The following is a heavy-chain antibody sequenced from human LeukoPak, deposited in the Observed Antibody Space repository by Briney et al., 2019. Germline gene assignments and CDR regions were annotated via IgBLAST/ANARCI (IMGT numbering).Heavy chain of an antibody. V-gene: IGHV1-2*02. Sequence: ASVKVSCKASGYTFTVYYMHWVGQARGQGREWLGWINPNSGGTNYAQKLQGRVTMTRDTSISTAYMALSRLRSDDTAVYYCARIGSSSGYPNFDYWGQGTLVTVSS. CDR3: ARIGSSSGYPNFDY. CDR1: GYTFTVYY. D-gene: IGHD6-19*01. J-gene: IGHJ4*02. CDR2: INPNSGGT.